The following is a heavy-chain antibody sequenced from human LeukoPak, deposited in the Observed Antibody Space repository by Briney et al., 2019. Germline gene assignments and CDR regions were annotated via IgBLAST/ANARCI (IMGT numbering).Heavy chain of an antibody. J-gene: IGHJ3*02. CDR1: GGTFSSYA. CDR3: AAGSYVVGAFDI. Sequence: SVKVSCKASGGTFSSYAISWVRQAPGQGLEWMGGIIPIFGTANYAQKFQGRVTMTTDTSTSTAYMELRSLRSDDTAVYYCAAGSYVVGAFDIWGQGTMVTVSS. CDR2: IIPIFGTA. V-gene: IGHV1-69*05. D-gene: IGHD5-18*01.